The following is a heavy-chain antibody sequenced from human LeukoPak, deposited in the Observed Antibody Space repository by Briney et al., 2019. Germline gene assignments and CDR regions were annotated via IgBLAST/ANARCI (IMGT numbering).Heavy chain of an antibody. CDR3: ARVRAYYGSGSYSLDYYYYYMDV. J-gene: IGHJ6*03. CDR1: GGSISSGGYY. V-gene: IGHV4-31*03. CDR2: IYYSGST. D-gene: IGHD3-10*01. Sequence: SQTLSLTCTVSGGSISSGGYYWSWIRQHPGKGLEWIGYIYYSGSTYYNPSLKSRVTISVDTSKNQFSLKLSSVTAADTAVYYCARVRAYYGSGSYSLDYYYYYMDVWGKGITVTVSS.